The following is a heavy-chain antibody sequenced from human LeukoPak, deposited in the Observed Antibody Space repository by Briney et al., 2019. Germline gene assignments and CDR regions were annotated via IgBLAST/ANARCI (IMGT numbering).Heavy chain of an antibody. CDR2: INQDGSEK. Sequence: PGGSLRLSCAASGFTLRSYWMTWVRQAPGKGLEWVASINQDGSEKNYVDSVKGRFTISIDNAENSLYLQMNSLRDEDTAVYYCARTRLSCDCWGQGTLVTVSS. CDR3: ARTRLSCDC. J-gene: IGHJ4*02. CDR1: GFTLRSYW. V-gene: IGHV3-7*01.